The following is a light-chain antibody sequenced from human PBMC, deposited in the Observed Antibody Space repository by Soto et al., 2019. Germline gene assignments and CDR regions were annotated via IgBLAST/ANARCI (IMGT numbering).Light chain of an antibody. J-gene: IGKJ4*01. V-gene: IGKV3-15*01. CDR1: QNINNN. CDR3: QQYNNWPLT. CDR2: GAS. Sequence: EIVMTQSPATLSASPGERATLSCRASQNINNNLAWYQQKPGQGPRLLIYGASSRATGIPTRFSGSGSGTGFTLTISSLQSEDFAIYYCQQYNNWPLTFGGGTKVEIK.